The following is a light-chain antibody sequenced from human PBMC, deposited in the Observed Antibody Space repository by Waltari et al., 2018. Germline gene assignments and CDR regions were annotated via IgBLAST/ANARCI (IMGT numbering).Light chain of an antibody. CDR3: QTGGHGTWV. CDR2: VNSDGSH. J-gene: IGLJ3*02. CDR1: SGHSSNV. Sequence: QLVVTQSPSASASLGASVKLTCTLSSGHSSNVIAWLQQHPERGPRYLMKVNSDGSHSKGDEIPDRCSGSSSGAERYLTISNLQSEDVADYYCQTGGHGTWVFGGGTKLTVL. V-gene: IGLV4-69*01.